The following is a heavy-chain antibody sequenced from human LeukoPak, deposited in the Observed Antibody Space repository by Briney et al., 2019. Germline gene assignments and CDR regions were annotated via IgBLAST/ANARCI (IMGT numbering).Heavy chain of an antibody. CDR2: ISSSSTT. Sequence: GGSLRLSCAASGFTFSSYSMNWVRQAPGKGLEWVSYISSSSTTYYADSVKGRFTISRDNAKNSLYLQMNSLRAEDTAVYYCARDLSGSYSTFDYWGQGTLVTVSS. D-gene: IGHD1-26*01. CDR3: ARDLSGSYSTFDY. V-gene: IGHV3-48*04. CDR1: GFTFSSYS. J-gene: IGHJ4*02.